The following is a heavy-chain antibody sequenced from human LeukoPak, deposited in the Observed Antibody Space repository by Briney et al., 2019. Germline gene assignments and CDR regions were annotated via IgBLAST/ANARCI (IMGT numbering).Heavy chain of an antibody. D-gene: IGHD5-12*01. CDR1: GFTFSSYS. Sequence: GGSLRLSCAASGFTFSSYSMNWVRQAPGKGLEWVSSISSSSSYIYYADSVKGRFTISRDNAKNSLYLQMNSLRAEDTAVYYCARDLSYSGYDFAFDIWGQGTMVTVSS. J-gene: IGHJ3*02. CDR3: ARDLSYSGYDFAFDI. CDR2: ISSSSSYI. V-gene: IGHV3-21*01.